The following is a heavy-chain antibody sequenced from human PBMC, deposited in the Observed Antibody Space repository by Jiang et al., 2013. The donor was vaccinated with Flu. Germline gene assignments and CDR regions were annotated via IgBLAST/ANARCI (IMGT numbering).Heavy chain of an antibody. CDR2: IYPGDSDT. D-gene: IGHD6-6*01. J-gene: IGHJ6*02. Sequence: GAEVKKPGESLKISCKGSGYSFTSYWIGWVRQMPGKGLEWMGIIYPGDSDTRYSPSFQGQVTISADKSISTAYLQWSSLKASDTAMYYCARGEEYSSSDYYYYYGMDVWGQGTTVTVSS. CDR1: GYSFTSYW. CDR3: ARGEEYSSSDYYYYYGMDV. V-gene: IGHV5-51*01.